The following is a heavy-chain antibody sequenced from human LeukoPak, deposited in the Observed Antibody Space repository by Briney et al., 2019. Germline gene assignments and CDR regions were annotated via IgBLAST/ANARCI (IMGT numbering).Heavy chain of an antibody. CDR1: GGSISTNY. CDR3: ARPRTGPLYYMDI. V-gene: IGHV4-39*01. J-gene: IGHJ6*03. Sequence: SETLSLTCTVSGGSISTNYWGWIRQPPGKGLERIGTTSYGGNTFFNPSLKSRVTLSVDTSRNQFSLSLKSVTAADTGIYYCARPRTGPLYYMDIWGKGTTVTVSS. D-gene: IGHD1/OR15-1a*01. CDR2: TSYGGNT.